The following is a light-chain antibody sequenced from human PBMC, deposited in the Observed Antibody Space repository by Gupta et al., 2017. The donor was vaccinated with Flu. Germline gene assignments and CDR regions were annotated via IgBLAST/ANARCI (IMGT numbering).Light chain of an antibody. CDR1: HSGSSN. Sequence: ATRSGSPVEGATRDCVASHSGSSNCAWYRRKPGQPPRLLIYGASTKATGIPARCSGTRSGTECTLTIISRQSEDFAVDDCQQDYYEPPRTFGGGTKVEIK. J-gene: IGKJ4*02. CDR2: GAS. CDR3: QQDYYEPPRT. V-gene: IGKV3-15*01.